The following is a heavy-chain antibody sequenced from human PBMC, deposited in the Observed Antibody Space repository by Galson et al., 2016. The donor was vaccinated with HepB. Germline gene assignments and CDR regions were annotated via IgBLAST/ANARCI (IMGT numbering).Heavy chain of an antibody. CDR1: GFTFSRYS. CDR3: ARAAYGDYEGWYFDL. J-gene: IGHJ2*01. V-gene: IGHV3-48*01. D-gene: IGHD4-17*01. Sequence: SLRLSCAASGFTFSRYSMNWVRQAPGKGLEWVSYISSSSSTIYYADSVKGRFTISRDNAKNSLYLQMNSLRAEDTAVYYCARAAYGDYEGWYFDLWGRGTLVTVSS. CDR2: ISSSSSTI.